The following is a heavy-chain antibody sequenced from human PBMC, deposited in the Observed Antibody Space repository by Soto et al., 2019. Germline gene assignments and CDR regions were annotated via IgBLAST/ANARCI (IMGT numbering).Heavy chain of an antibody. V-gene: IGHV1-8*01. D-gene: IGHD3-3*01. J-gene: IGHJ5*02. CDR3: ARGYTYYDFWSGYFWFDP. CDR2: MNPNSGNT. CDR1: GYTFTSYD. Sequence: ASVKVSCKASGYTFTSYDINWVRQATGQGLEWMGWMNPNSGNTGYAQKFQGRVTMTRNTSISTAYMELSSLRSEDTAVYYCARGYTYYDFWSGYFWFDPWGQGTLVTVSS.